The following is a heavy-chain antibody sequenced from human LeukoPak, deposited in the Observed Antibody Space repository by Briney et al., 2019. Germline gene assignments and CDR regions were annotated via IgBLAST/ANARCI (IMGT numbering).Heavy chain of an antibody. J-gene: IGHJ4*02. Sequence: SETLSLTCAVYGASYNAYYWSWIRQPPGKGLEWIGNIDHRGTATYNPSLKSRLTISADASKNQFSLMLNSVTDADTAVYYCAVGITILGVAASFDSWGQGNLVIVSS. CDR1: GASYNAYY. CDR3: AVGITILGVAASFDS. V-gene: IGHV4-34*01. D-gene: IGHD3-3*01. CDR2: IDHRGTA.